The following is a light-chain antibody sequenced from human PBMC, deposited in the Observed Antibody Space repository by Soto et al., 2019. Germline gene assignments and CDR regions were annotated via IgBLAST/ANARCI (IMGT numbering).Light chain of an antibody. CDR3: QQSYITPPIT. CDR2: AAS. J-gene: IGKJ5*01. CDR1: QSVSRY. Sequence: DVQMTQSPSYMSALVGDRVPITCRASQSVSRYLNWYHHKPGKAPQLLINAASNLRTGVPSRFSGSGSGADFTLTIDGLQPDDFAVYYCQQSYITPPITFGQGTRLELK. V-gene: IGKV1-39*01.